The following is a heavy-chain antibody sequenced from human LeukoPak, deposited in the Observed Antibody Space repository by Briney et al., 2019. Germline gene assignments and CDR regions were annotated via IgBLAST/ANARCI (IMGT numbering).Heavy chain of an antibody. CDR2: ISYDGSDK. D-gene: IGHD6-13*01. J-gene: IGHJ4*02. V-gene: IGHV3-30*18. Sequence: GGSLRLSCAASRFTFSSYVTHWVRQAPGKGLEWVAVISYDGSDKYYADSVKGRFTISRDNSKNTPYLQMNSLRAEDTAVYYCAKDPRRYSRTGGYSDYWGQGTLGTVSS. CDR1: RFTFSSYV. CDR3: AKDPRRYSRTGGYSDY.